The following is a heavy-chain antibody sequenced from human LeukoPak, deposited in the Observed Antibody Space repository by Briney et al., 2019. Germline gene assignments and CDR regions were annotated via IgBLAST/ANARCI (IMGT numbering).Heavy chain of an antibody. D-gene: IGHD6-13*01. CDR3: AKAPIAAAGPYYFDY. V-gene: IGHV3-23*01. CDR2: ISGSGGST. J-gene: IGHJ4*02. CDR1: GFTFSSYS. Sequence: GGSLRLSCAASGFTFSSYSMSWVRQAPGKGLEWVSAISGSGGSTYYADSVKGRFTISRDNSKNTLYLQMNSLRAEDTAVYYCAKAPIAAAGPYYFDYWGQGTLVTVSS.